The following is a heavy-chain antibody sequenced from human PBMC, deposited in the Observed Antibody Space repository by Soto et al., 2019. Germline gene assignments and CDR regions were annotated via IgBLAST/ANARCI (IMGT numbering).Heavy chain of an antibody. CDR2: IYYSGST. D-gene: IGHD5-12*01. J-gene: IGHJ4*02. CDR3: AAERWLQLGTFDY. V-gene: IGHV4-59*01. Sequence: SETLSLTCTVSGGSISSYYWSWIRQPPGKGLEWIGYIYYSGSTNYNPSLKSRVTISVDTSKNQFSLKLSSVTAADAAVYYCAAERWLQLGTFDYWGQGTLVTVYS. CDR1: GGSISSYY.